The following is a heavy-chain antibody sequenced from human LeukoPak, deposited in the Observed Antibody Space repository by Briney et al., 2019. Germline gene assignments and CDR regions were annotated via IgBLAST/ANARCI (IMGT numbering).Heavy chain of an antibody. D-gene: IGHD1-14*01. CDR1: GGSISSYY. CDR3: ARDIGTRV. J-gene: IGHJ6*04. CDR2: IHASGST. Sequence: SETLSLTCTVSGGSISSYYWSWFRQPAGKGLEWIGRIHASGSTNYNPSLKSRVSMSIDMSKNPFSLRLNSVTAADTAVFYCARDIGTRVWGKGTTVIVSS. V-gene: IGHV4-4*07.